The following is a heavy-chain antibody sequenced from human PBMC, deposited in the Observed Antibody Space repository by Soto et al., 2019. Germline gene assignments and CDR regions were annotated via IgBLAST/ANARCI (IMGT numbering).Heavy chain of an antibody. D-gene: IGHD6-19*01. V-gene: IGHV3-33*08. J-gene: IGHJ6*02. CDR1: GFTFSDYY. Sequence: GGCLRLSCAASGFTFSDYYMSWIRQAPGKGLEWVSLIWYDGSNKYYADSVKGRFTISRDNSKNTLYLQMNSLRAEDTAVYYCARDGAVAGLYYYYGMDVWGQGTTVTVSS. CDR2: IWYDGSNK. CDR3: ARDGAVAGLYYYYGMDV.